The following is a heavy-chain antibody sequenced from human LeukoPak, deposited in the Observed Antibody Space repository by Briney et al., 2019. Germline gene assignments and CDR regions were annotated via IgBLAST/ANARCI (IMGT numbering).Heavy chain of an antibody. CDR1: GGSISSGSYY. V-gene: IGHV4-61*02. CDR2: IYTSGST. Sequence: PSQTLSLTCTVSGGSISSGSYYWSWIRQPAGKGLEWIGRIYTSGSTNYNPSLKSRVTISVDTSKNQFSLKLSSVTAADTAVYYCAKVTTGYFDLWGRGTLVTVSS. D-gene: IGHD4-17*01. J-gene: IGHJ2*01. CDR3: AKVTTGYFDL.